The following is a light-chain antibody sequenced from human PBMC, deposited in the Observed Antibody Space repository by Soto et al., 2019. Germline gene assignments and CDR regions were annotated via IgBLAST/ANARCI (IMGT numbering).Light chain of an antibody. J-gene: IGLJ1*01. CDR1: TSNIGNNY. V-gene: IGLV1-51*01. Sequence: QSVLTQPPSVSAAPGQKVTISCSGSTSNIGNNYVSWYQQLPGTAPKLPIYDNNKRPSGIPDRFSGSKSGTSAALGITGLQTGDEADYYCGTWDSSLSAYVFGTGTQLTVL. CDR2: DNN. CDR3: GTWDSSLSAYV.